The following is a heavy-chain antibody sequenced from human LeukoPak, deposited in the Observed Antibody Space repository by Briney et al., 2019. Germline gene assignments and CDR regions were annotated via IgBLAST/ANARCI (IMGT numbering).Heavy chain of an antibody. CDR2: IRYDGSNK. CDR1: GFTFSSYG. J-gene: IGHJ3*02. Sequence: GGSLRLSCAASGFTFSSYGMHWVRQTPGKGLEWVAFIRYDGSNKYYADSVKGRFTISRDNSKNTLYLQMNSLRAEDTAVYYCAKERVIAAHDAFDIWGQGTVVTVSS. CDR3: AKERVIAAHDAFDI. D-gene: IGHD6-13*01. V-gene: IGHV3-30*02.